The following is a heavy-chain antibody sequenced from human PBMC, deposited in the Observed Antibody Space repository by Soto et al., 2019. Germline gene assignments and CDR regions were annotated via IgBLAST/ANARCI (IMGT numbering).Heavy chain of an antibody. CDR3: ARSQGSSTSLEIYYYYYYGMDV. D-gene: IGHD2-2*01. CDR1: GGTFSSYA. V-gene: IGHV1-69*13. J-gene: IGHJ6*02. Sequence: SVKVSCKASGGTFSSYAISWVRQAPGQGLEWMGGIIPISETTNYAQKFQGRVTTTADESKSTAYMELSSLRSEDTAVYYCARSQGSSTSLEIYYYYYYGMDVWGQGTTVTVSS. CDR2: IIPISETT.